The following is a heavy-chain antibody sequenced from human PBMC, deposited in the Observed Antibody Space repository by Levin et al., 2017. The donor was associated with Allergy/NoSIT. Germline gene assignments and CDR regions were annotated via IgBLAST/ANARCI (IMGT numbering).Heavy chain of an antibody. CDR1: GYSISSGYY. CDR2: VYQSGST. D-gene: IGHD3-16*02. Sequence: SETLSLTCAVSGYSISSGYYWGWIRQPPRKGLEWIGSVYQSGSTYYNPSLKSRVTISVDTSKNQFSLKLSSLTAADTAVYYCAREGKDYDYIWGSNRPKYYFDYWGQGTLVTVSS. V-gene: IGHV4-38-2*02. CDR3: AREGKDYDYIWGSNRPKYYFDY. J-gene: IGHJ4*02.